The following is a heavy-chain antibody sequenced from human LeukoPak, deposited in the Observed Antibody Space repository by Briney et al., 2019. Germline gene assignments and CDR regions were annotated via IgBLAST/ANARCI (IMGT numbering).Heavy chain of an antibody. CDR1: GFTFSDYW. CDR3: ARGLGRP. CDR2: IKQDGSEK. Sequence: GGSLRLSCAVSGFTFSDYWMSWVRQAPGKGLEWVANIKQDGSEKYYVDSVKGRFTISRDNAKNSLYLQMNSLRAEDTAVYYCARGLGRPWGQGTLVTVSS. J-gene: IGHJ5*02. D-gene: IGHD2-21*01. V-gene: IGHV3-7*01.